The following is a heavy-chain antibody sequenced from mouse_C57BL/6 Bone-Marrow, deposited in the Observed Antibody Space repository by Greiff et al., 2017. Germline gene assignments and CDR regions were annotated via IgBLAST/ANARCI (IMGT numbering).Heavy chain of an antibody. D-gene: IGHD2-3*01. J-gene: IGHJ3*01. CDR1: GFTFSNYR. CDR3: SSAKDGYYAWFAY. CDR2: IKVKSDYSGA. Sequence: VQLVETGGGLVRPGNSLKISCVTSGFTFSNYRMDWLRQPPGKRLEWIAVIKVKSDYSGANYAVTVKGRFAISRNASKSSVYLEMNILREKYTATYICSSAKDGYYAWFAYWGQGTLVTVSA. V-gene: IGHV13-2*01.